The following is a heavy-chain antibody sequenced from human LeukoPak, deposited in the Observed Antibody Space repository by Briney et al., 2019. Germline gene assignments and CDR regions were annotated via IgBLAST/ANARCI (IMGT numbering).Heavy chain of an antibody. CDR3: AVVDYYDSSGYESFDS. CDR1: GYTFTNYY. D-gene: IGHD3-22*01. Sequence: ASVKVSCKXSGYTFTNYYMHWVRQAPGQGLEWMGIINPRGGSTSYAQKFQGRVTMTRDTSTSTVYMELSSLRSEDTAVYYCAVVDYYDSSGYESFDSWGQGTLVTVSS. V-gene: IGHV1-46*03. CDR2: INPRGGST. J-gene: IGHJ4*02.